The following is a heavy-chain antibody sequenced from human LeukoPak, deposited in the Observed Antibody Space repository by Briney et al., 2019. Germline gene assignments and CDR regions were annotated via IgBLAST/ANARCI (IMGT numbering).Heavy chain of an antibody. CDR2: ISSSSSTI. Sequence: AGGSLRLSCAASGFTFSSYSMNWVRQAPGKGLEWVSYISSSSSTIYYADSVKGRFTISRDNVKNSVYLQMNSLRAEDTGVYYCARALLGYSGYGTVDYWGQGTLVTVSS. D-gene: IGHD5-12*01. CDR3: ARALLGYSGYGTVDY. J-gene: IGHJ4*02. V-gene: IGHV3-48*01. CDR1: GFTFSSYS.